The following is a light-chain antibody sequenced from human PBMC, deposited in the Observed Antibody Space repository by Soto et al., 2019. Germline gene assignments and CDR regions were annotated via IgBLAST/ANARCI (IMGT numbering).Light chain of an antibody. CDR1: NNDVGSYNL. CDR2: EGS. J-gene: IGLJ3*02. CDR3: CSFAGSNTWV. Sequence: SALTQPASVSGSPGQSITLSCTGTNNDVGSYNLVSWYQQFPGEAPKLLIYEGSKRPSGVSNRFSGSKSGNTASLTISGLQAEDAADYHCCSFAGSNTWVFGGGTKVTVL. V-gene: IGLV2-23*01.